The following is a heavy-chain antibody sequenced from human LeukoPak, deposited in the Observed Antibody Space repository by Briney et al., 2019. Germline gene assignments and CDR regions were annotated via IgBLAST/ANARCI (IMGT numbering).Heavy chain of an antibody. D-gene: IGHD3-3*01. J-gene: IGHJ4*02. CDR3: ARVPLRFLEPFDY. CDR1: GGSLSGYY. V-gene: IGHV4-34*01. Sequence: SDTLSLTCVVYGGSLSGYYWSWIRQSPGKGLEWIGEINHSGSSNYNPSLKSRVTMSVDMSKNQFSLKLRSVTAADTAVYYCARVPLRFLEPFDYWGQGTLVTVSS. CDR2: INHSGSS.